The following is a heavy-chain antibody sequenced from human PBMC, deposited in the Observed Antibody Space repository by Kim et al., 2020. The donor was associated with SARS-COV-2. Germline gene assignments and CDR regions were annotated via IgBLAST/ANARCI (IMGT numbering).Heavy chain of an antibody. J-gene: IGHJ4*01. CDR3: AGGTRVRAVHGDYFDY. D-gene: IGHD3-10*01. CDR1: GGSFSGDY. CDR2: INHSGTT. Sequence: SETLSLTCAVYGGSFSGDYWSWLRQPPGKGLEWIGEINHSGTTNYNASLKSRVTISVDTTKNQFSLKQRSVTAADTTGYYCAGGTRVRAVHGDYFDYGG. V-gene: IGHV4-34*01.